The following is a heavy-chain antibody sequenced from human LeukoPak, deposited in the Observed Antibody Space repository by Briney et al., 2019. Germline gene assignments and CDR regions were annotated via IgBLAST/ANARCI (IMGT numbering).Heavy chain of an antibody. CDR2: INHSGST. D-gene: IGHD3-16*02. CDR3: ARKDWGSYRIMDV. CDR1: GGSFSGYY. Sequence: SETLSLTCAVYGGSFSGYYWSWIRQPPGKGLEWIGEINHSGSTNYNPSLKSRVTISVDTSKNQFSLKLSSVTAADTAVYYCARKDWGSYRIMDVWGKGTTVTISS. V-gene: IGHV4-34*01. J-gene: IGHJ6*03.